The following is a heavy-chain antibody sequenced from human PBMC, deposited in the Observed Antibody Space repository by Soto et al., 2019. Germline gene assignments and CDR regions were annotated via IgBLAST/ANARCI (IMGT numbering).Heavy chain of an antibody. J-gene: IGHJ4*02. V-gene: IGHV5-10-1*01. CDR1: GYSFAGYW. CDR3: ARQIYDSDTGPNFQYYFDS. D-gene: IGHD3-22*01. CDR2: IDPSDSQT. Sequence: PGESLKISFKGSGYSFAGYWITWVRQKPGKGLEWMGRIDPSDSQTYYSPSFRGHVTISVTKSITTVFLQWSGLRASDTAMYYCARQIYDSDTGPNFQYYFDSWGQGTPVTVSS.